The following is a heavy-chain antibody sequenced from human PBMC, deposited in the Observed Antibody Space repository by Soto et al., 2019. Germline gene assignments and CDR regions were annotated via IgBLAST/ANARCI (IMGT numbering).Heavy chain of an antibody. D-gene: IGHD3-3*01. V-gene: IGHV1-3*01. CDR1: GYTFTSYA. CDR3: ARHYYDFWSGYGNFDY. Sequence: ASVKVSCKASGYTFTSYAMHWVRQAPGQRLEWMGWINAGNGNTKYSQKFQGRVTITRDTSASTAYMELSSLRSEDTAVYYCARHYYDFWSGYGNFDYWGQRTLVTVSS. CDR2: INAGNGNT. J-gene: IGHJ4*02.